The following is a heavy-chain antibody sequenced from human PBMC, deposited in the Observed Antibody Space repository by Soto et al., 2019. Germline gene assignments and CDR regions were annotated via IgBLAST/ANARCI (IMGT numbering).Heavy chain of an antibody. CDR3: ASYSNTLCPFDY. V-gene: IGHV4-34*01. CDR2: INHSGST. Sequence: SETLSLTCAVYGGSFSGYYWSWIRQPPGKGLEWIGEINHSGSTNYNPSLKSRNTISVDTSKNQLSLKLSTVTAADTAMYYCASYSNTLCPFDYWGQGTLVTVSS. J-gene: IGHJ4*02. D-gene: IGHD4-4*01. CDR1: GGSFSGYY.